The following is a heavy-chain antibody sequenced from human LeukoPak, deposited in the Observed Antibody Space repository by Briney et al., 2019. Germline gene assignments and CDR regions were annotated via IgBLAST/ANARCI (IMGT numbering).Heavy chain of an antibody. J-gene: IGHJ4*02. D-gene: IGHD4-11*01. Sequence: GGSLRLSCAASGFTVSSNYMSWVRQAPGKGLEWVSVVYSGGSTYYADSVKGRFTISRDNSKNTLYLQMNSLRAEDTAVYYCVARSTTVTPPTLWGQGTLVTVSS. CDR3: VARSTTVTPPTL. V-gene: IGHV3-53*01. CDR1: GFTVSSNY. CDR2: VYSGGST.